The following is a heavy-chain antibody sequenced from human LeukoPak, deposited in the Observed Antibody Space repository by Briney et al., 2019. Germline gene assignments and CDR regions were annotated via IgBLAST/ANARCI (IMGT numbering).Heavy chain of an antibody. CDR3: ARLSSSATDY. V-gene: IGHV4-34*01. Sequence: SETLSLTCAVYGGSFSGYYWSWIRQPPGKGLEWIGEINHSGSTNYNPSLKSRVTISVDTSKNQFSLKLSSVTAADTAVYYCARLSSSATDYWGQGTLVTVSS. CDR2: INHSGST. CDR1: GGSFSGYY. D-gene: IGHD6-19*01. J-gene: IGHJ4*02.